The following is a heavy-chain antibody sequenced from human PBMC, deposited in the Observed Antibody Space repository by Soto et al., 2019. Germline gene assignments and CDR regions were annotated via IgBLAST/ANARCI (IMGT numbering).Heavy chain of an antibody. Sequence: SETLSLTCTVSGGSISSANYYWSWIRQPPGKGLEWIGYIYYSGSTYYNPSLKSRVIISIDTSKNQFSLKLSSVTAADTAVYYCARAEYSSGWFQGNDFDCWGQGTLVTVSS. V-gene: IGHV4-30-4*01. D-gene: IGHD6-19*01. CDR2: IYYSGST. CDR3: ARAEYSSGWFQGNDFDC. J-gene: IGHJ4*02. CDR1: GGSISSANYY.